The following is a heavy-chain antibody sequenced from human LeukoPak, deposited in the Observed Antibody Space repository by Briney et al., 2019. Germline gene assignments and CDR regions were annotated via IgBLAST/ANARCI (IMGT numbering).Heavy chain of an antibody. D-gene: IGHD3-9*01. CDR1: GGSISSYY. V-gene: IGHV4-59*01. CDR2: IYYSGST. J-gene: IGHJ5*02. Sequence: SETLSLTCTVSGGSISSYYWNWIRQPPGKGLEWIGYIYYSGSTNYNPSLKSRVTISVDTSKNQFSLKLSSVTAADTAVYYCARELPNYDILTGYPKNWFDPWGQGTLVTVSS. CDR3: ARELPNYDILTGYPKNWFDP.